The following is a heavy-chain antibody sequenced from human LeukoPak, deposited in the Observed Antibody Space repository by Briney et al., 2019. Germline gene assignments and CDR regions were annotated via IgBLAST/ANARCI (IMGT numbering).Heavy chain of an antibody. J-gene: IGHJ4*02. D-gene: IGHD3-10*01. CDR1: GGSFSGYY. V-gene: IGHV4-34*01. CDR2: INRTGST. Sequence: SETLSLTCAVYGGSFSGYYWSWIRQPPGKGLEWIGEINRTGSTNYNPSLKSRVTISVDTSKNQPSLKLSSVTAADTAVYYCARSSIRGVINDYWGQGTLVTVSS. CDR3: ARSSIRGVINDY.